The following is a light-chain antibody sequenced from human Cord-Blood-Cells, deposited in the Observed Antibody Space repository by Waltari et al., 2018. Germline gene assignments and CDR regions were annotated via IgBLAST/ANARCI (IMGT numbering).Light chain of an antibody. J-gene: IGLJ3*02. CDR1: SRDVGGYNY. Sequence: QSALTQPRSVSGSPGQSVTISCTGTSRDVGGYNYVSWYQQHPGKAPKFMIYDVSKRPSGVPDRYSASKSRNTASLTISGLQAEDEADYYCCSYAGNYTLVFGGGTKLTVL. CDR2: DVS. V-gene: IGLV2-11*01. CDR3: CSYAGNYTLV.